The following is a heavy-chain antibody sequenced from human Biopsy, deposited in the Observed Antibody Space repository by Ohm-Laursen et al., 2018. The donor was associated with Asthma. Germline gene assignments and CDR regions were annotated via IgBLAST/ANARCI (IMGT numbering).Heavy chain of an antibody. J-gene: IGHJ4*02. CDR1: GYSLTDLS. V-gene: IGHV1-24*01. CDR3: ASDFPKDYVRYNFQF. Sequence: GASVKVSCKISGYSLTDLSMHWVPQAPGQGLEWMGGHDHEEGGTVNARRFQGRVTMTEDTSTDTAYMELSSLSSDDTAVYYCASDFPKDYVRYNFQFWGQGTLVTVSS. CDR2: HDHEEGGT. D-gene: IGHD4-17*01.